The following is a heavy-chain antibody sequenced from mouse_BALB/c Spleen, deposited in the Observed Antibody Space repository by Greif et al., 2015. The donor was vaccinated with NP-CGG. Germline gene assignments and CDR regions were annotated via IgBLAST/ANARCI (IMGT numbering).Heavy chain of an antibody. Sequence: QVQLQQSGAELVRPGTSVKISCKASGYTFTNYWLGWVKQRPGHGLEWIGDIYPGGGYTNYNEKFKGKATLTADTSSSTAYMQLSGVTSEASVVYFCGRGGGNSASYLDYWAQGTTLTVSS. J-gene: IGHJ2*01. CDR2: IYPGGGYT. CDR3: GRGGGNSASYLDY. D-gene: IGHD2-1*01. V-gene: IGHV1-63*02. CDR1: GYTFTNYW.